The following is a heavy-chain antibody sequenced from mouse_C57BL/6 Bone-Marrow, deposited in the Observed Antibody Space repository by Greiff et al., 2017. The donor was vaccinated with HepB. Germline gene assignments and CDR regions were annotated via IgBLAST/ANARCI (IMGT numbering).Heavy chain of an antibody. CDR3: AREIYYYGTDY. J-gene: IGHJ2*01. CDR1: GYTFTSYW. D-gene: IGHD1-1*01. V-gene: IGHV1-64*01. CDR2: IHPNSGST. Sequence: QVLLQQPGAELVKPGASVKLSCKASGYTFTSYWMHWVKQRPGQGLEWIGMIHPNSGSTNYNEKFKSKATLTVDKSSSTAYMQLSSLTSEDSAVYYCAREIYYYGTDYWGQGTTLTVSS.